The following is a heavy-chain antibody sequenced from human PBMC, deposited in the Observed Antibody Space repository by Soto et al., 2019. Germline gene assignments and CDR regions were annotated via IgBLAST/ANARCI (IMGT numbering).Heavy chain of an antibody. D-gene: IGHD6-19*01. CDR3: AKDLIYGYNSGRPFDS. Sequence: EVQLLESGGGLVQPGGSLRLSCAASGFTFSSFAMSWVRQAPGKGLEWVSAIDSRGDSTYYADSVKGRFTISRDNSKNTLYLQMNSLSAEDTAVYYCAKDLIYGYNSGRPFDSWGQGTLVTVSS. J-gene: IGHJ4*02. CDR1: GFTFSSFA. CDR2: IDSRGDST. V-gene: IGHV3-23*01.